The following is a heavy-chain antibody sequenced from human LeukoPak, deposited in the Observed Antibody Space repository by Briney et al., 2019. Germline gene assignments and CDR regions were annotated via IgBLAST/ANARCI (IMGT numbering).Heavy chain of an antibody. CDR2: VTNGGIT. CDR3: AKDRTVGASYWYFDL. V-gene: IGHV3-23*01. D-gene: IGHD1-26*01. CDR1: GLTFSSHT. Sequence: PGGSLRLSCAASGLTFSSHTMNWVRQAPGKGLEYISSVTNGGITYYADSVKGRFTISRDSSKNTLFLHRNTLRAEDTAIYYCAKDRTVGASYWYFDLWGRGTLVTVSS. J-gene: IGHJ2*01.